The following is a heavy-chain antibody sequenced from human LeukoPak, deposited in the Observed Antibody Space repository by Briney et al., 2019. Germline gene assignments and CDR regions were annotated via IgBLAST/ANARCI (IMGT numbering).Heavy chain of an antibody. CDR3: ARVNSDCSNEICNVGYYYYMDV. J-gene: IGHJ6*03. Sequence: PSETLSLTCSVSDDSMNNYYWGWLRQSPGKGLEWIGNVYYRGTTNYNPSLKNQVTIAVDTSKKQVSLKVTAMTAADTAVYYCARVNSDCSNEICNVGYYYYMDVWGKGTTVTVSS. CDR2: VYYRGTT. V-gene: IGHV4-59*01. CDR1: DDSMNNYY. D-gene: IGHD2-8*01.